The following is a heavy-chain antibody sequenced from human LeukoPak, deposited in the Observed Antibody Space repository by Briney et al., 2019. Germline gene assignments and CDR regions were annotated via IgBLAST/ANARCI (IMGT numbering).Heavy chain of an antibody. D-gene: IGHD6-13*01. CDR3: ARHEDEDSSSWYAG. J-gene: IGHJ4*02. Sequence: SQTLSLTCTVSGGSISSGSYYWSWIRQPAGKGLEWIGRIYTSGSTNYNPSLKSRVTISVDTSKNQFSLKLSSVTAADTAVYYCARHEDEDSSSWYAGWGQGTLVTVSS. CDR1: GGSISSGSYY. CDR2: IYTSGST. V-gene: IGHV4-61*02.